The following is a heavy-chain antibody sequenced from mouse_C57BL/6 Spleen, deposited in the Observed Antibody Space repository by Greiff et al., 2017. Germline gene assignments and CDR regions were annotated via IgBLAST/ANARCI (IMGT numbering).Heavy chain of an antibody. J-gene: IGHJ2*01. CDR3: ARNRDDYGYYFDY. V-gene: IGHV2-2*01. CDR2: IWSGGST. Sequence: VMLVESGPGLVQPSQSLSITCTVSGFSLTSYGVHWVRQSPGKGLEWLGVIWSGGSTDYNAAFISRLSISKDNSKSQVFFKMNSLQADDTAIYYCARNRDDYGYYFDYWGQGTTLTVSS. D-gene: IGHD2-4*01. CDR1: GFSLTSYG.